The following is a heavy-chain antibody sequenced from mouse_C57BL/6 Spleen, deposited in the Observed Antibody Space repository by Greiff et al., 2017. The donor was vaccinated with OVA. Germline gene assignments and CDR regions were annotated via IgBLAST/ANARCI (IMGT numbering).Heavy chain of an antibody. CDR3: SSPRFFLSDSYAFCY. CDR1: GYTFTSYW. D-gene: IGHD2-12*01. J-gene: IGHJ4*01. V-gene: IGHV1-53*01. Sequence: QVQLQQPGTELVKPGASVKLSCKASGYTFTSYWMHWVKQRPGQGLEWIGNINPSNGGTNYNEKFKSKATLTVDKSSSTAYMQLSSLTSEDSAVYYCSSPRFFLSDSYAFCYWGPGASVSVSS. CDR2: INPSNGGT.